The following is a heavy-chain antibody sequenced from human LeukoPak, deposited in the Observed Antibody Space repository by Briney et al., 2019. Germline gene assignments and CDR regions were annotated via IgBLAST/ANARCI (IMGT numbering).Heavy chain of an antibody. CDR2: ISGGGGST. Sequence: GGSLRLSCAASGFTFSSYAMSWVRQAPGKGLEWVSAISGGGGSTHYADSVKGRFTISRDNSKNTLYLQMNSLRAEDTAVYYCARNTDYCSSTSCYTHFDYWGQGPLVTVSS. CDR3: ARNTDYCSSTSCYTHFDY. D-gene: IGHD2-2*02. V-gene: IGHV3-23*01. CDR1: GFTFSSYA. J-gene: IGHJ4*02.